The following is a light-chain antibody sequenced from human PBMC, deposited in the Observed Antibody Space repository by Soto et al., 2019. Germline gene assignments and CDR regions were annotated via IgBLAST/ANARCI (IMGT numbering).Light chain of an antibody. Sequence: DIQMTQSPSTLSAYVGDRVTITCRASQSIFNWLAWYQQKPGKAPNLLIYDASSFQSGVPARFSGSGSGTEFTLTISSLQPDDSATYYCHQYKSATFGQGTKLEI. CDR1: QSIFNW. CDR3: HQYKSAT. J-gene: IGKJ2*01. CDR2: DAS. V-gene: IGKV1-5*01.